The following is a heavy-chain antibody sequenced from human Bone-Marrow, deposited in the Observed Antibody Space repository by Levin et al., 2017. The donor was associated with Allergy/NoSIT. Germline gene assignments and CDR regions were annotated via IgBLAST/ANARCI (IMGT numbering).Heavy chain of an antibody. J-gene: IGHJ4*02. D-gene: IGHD2-15*01. V-gene: IGHV3-30-3*01. CDR3: AKVPYCNAGGCFGPVLDY. CDR2: ISNDGTKT. Sequence: LSLTCAASGFTFSSHAIHWVRQAPGKGLEWVALISNDGTKTYYADSVKGRFTISRDNSKNTLYLQMSNLRGDDTAVYYCAKVPYCNAGGCFGPVLDYWGQGTLVTVSS. CDR1: GFTFSSHA.